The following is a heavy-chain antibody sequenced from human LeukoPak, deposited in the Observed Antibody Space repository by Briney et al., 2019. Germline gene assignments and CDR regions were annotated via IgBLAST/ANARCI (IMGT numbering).Heavy chain of an antibody. CDR1: GGSISSSSYY. D-gene: IGHD6-19*01. CDR2: IYYSGST. V-gene: IGHV4-39*01. Sequence: SDTLSLTCTVSGGSISSSSYYWGWIRQPPGKGLEWIGSIYYSGSTYYNPSLKSRVTISVDTSKNQFSLKLSSVTAADTAVYYCARHPAIGGWYRAWGQGTLVTVSA. CDR3: ARHPAIGGWYRA. J-gene: IGHJ5*02.